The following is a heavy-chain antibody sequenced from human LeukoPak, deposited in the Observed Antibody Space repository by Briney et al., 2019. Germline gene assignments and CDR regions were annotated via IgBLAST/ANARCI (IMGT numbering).Heavy chain of an antibody. J-gene: IGHJ5*02. CDR3: ARDDRLMGFDP. CDR1: GGSFSGYY. CDR2: IYYSGST. D-gene: IGHD2-8*01. V-gene: IGHV4-31*11. Sequence: SETLSLTCAVYGGSFSGYYWTWIRQHPGKGLEWIGYIYYSGSTYYNPSLKSRVTISVDTSKNQFSLKLSSVTAADTAVYYCARDDRLMGFDPWGQGTLVTVSS.